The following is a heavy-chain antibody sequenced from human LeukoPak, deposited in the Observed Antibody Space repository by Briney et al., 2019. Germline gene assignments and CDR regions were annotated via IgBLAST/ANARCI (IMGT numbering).Heavy chain of an antibody. D-gene: IGHD5-18*01. V-gene: IGHV1-2*02. CDR3: ARGKYSYGAFIDY. CDR1: GYTFTGYY. CDR2: INPSSGGT. Sequence: ASVKVSCKASGYTFTGYYMHWVRQAPGQGLEWMGWINPSSGGTNYAQKFQGRVTMTRDTSISTAYMELSRLRSDDTAVYYCARGKYSYGAFIDYWGQGTLVTVSS. J-gene: IGHJ4*02.